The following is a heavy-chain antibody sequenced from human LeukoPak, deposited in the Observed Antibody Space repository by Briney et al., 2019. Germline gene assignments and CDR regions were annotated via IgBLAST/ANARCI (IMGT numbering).Heavy chain of an antibody. D-gene: IGHD3-10*01. CDR3: ARASGPFDY. CDR1: GFMFSVYG. Sequence: GGSLRLSCVASGFMFSVYGIHWVRLAPGKGLEWVAVIWNDGSNKYYADSVKGRFTISRDNSKNTLYLQMNSLRAEDTAVYSCARASGPFDYWGQGTLVTVSS. CDR2: IWNDGSNK. J-gene: IGHJ4*02. V-gene: IGHV3-33*01.